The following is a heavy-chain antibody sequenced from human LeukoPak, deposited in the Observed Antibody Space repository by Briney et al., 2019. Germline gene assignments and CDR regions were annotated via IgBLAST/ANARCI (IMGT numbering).Heavy chain of an antibody. D-gene: IGHD1-7*01. CDR2: IYSGGNT. CDR3: ASTAGTSFDY. V-gene: IGHV3-53*01. CDR1: GLSVSTKF. Sequence: GGSLRLSCAVSGLSVSTKFMSWVRQAPGKGLEWVSIIYSGGNTYHADSVKGRFTISRDNSKNTLYLQMNSLRAEDTAVYYCASTAGTSFDYWGQGTLVTVSS. J-gene: IGHJ4*02.